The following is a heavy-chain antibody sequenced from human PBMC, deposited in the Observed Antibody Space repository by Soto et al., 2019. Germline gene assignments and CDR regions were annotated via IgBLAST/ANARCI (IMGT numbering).Heavy chain of an antibody. V-gene: IGHV3-30*18. CDR3: AKGIVVAATRYYYYGMDV. CDR2: ISYDGSNK. Sequence: ESGGGVVQPGRSLRLSCAASGFTFSSYGMHWVRQAPGKGLEWVAVISYDGSNKYYADSVKGRFTISRDNSKNTLYLQMNSLRAEDTAVYYCAKGIVVAATRYYYYGMDVWGQGTTVTVSS. J-gene: IGHJ6*02. D-gene: IGHD2-15*01. CDR1: GFTFSSYG.